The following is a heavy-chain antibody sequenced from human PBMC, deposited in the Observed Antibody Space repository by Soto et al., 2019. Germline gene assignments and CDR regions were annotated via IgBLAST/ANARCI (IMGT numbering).Heavy chain of an antibody. J-gene: IGHJ3*02. CDR1: GFSLSTSGVG. Sequence: QITLKESCPTLVKSTQTLTLTCTFWGFSLSTSGVGVCWIRQPPGKALEWLALIYWDDDKRYSPFLKSRLTITKDTSKNQVVFTMTNMDPVDTATYYCAHRPKNVGDRDAFDICGQETMVTVSS. CDR3: AHRPKNVGDRDAFDI. D-gene: IGHD2-21*02. V-gene: IGHV2-5*02. CDR2: IYWDDDK.